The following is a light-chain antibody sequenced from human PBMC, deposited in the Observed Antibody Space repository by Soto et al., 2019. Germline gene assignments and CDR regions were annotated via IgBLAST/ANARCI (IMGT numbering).Light chain of an antibody. V-gene: IGLV2-23*02. Sequence: QSVLTQPASVSGSPGQSITISCTGTSSDVGSYNLVSWYQQHPGKAPKLMIYEVSKRPSGVSNRFSGSKSGNTASLTISGLQAEDVAKYYSCTYASSRVVFRTGTKVTVL. CDR3: CTYASSRVV. CDR1: SSDVGSYNL. J-gene: IGLJ1*01. CDR2: EVS.